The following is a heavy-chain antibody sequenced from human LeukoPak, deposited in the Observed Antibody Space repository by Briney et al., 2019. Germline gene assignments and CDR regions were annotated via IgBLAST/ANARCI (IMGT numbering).Heavy chain of an antibody. CDR2: IYYSGST. CDR3: ARDLNYYDSSGYFAFDI. J-gene: IGHJ3*02. CDR1: GGSISSYY. Sequence: SETLSLTCTVSGGSISSYYWSWIRQPPGKGLEWIGYIYYSGSTNYNPSLKSRVTISVDTSKNQFSLKLSSVTAADTAVYYCARDLNYYDSSGYFAFDIWGQGTMVTVSS. D-gene: IGHD3-22*01. V-gene: IGHV4-59*01.